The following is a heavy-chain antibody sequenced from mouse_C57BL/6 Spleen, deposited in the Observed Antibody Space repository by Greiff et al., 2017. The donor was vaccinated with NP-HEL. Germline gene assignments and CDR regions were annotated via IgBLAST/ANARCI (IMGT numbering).Heavy chain of an antibody. Sequence: VQLQQSGAELVKPGASVKLSCKASGYTFTSYWMQWVKQRPGQGLEWIGEIDPSDSYTNYNQKFKGKATLTVDTSSSTAYMQLSSLTSEDSAVYYCASSGLRDYWGQGTTLTVSS. V-gene: IGHV1-50*01. J-gene: IGHJ2*01. CDR2: IDPSDSYT. CDR3: ASSGLRDY. CDR1: GYTFTSYW. D-gene: IGHD3-1*01.